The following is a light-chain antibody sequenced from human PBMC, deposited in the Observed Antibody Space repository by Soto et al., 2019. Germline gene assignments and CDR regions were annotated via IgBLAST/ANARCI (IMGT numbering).Light chain of an antibody. CDR1: QSVRNW. J-gene: IGKJ1*01. V-gene: IGKV1-5*01. Sequence: DIQRTQSPSTLFASVGDRVTITCRASQSVRNWLAWYQQKPGRAPHLLIYDSSTLEPGVPSRFRGSGSGTEFTLTISRLEPEDFAVYYCQQYGSSGTFGQGTKVDIK. CDR2: DSS. CDR3: QQYGSSGT.